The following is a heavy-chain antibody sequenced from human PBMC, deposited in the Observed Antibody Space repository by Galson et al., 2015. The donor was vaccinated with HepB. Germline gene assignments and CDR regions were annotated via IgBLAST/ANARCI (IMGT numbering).Heavy chain of an antibody. J-gene: IGHJ4*02. CDR3: ARQRFFDY. CDR2: IYPGCSDT. V-gene: IGHV5-51*01. CDR1: GYNFADYW. Sequence: QSGAEVKNPGESLKISCKVSGYNFADYWIGWMRQVPGKGPEWMGIIYPGCSDTRYSPSFQGQVTISVDKSISTVYLQWTSLKASDTAMYYCARQRFFDYWGQGTLVTVSS. D-gene: IGHD3-3*01.